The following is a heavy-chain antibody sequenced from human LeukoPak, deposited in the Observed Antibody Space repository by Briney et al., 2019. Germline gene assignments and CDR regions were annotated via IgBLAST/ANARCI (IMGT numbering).Heavy chain of an antibody. CDR2: INPNSGGT. Sequence: ASVKVSCKASGYTFTGYFIHWVRQAPGQGLEWMGWINPNSGGTNYALKFQGRVTMTRDTSTTTAYMELSRLRSDDTAVHYCARDSGYCSGGSCYSGWFDPWGQGTLVTVSS. CDR3: ARDSGYCSGGSCYSGWFDP. J-gene: IGHJ5*02. V-gene: IGHV1-2*02. CDR1: GYTFTGYF. D-gene: IGHD2-15*01.